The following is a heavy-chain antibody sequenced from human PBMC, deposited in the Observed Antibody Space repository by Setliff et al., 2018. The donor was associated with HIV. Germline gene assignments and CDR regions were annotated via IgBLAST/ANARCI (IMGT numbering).Heavy chain of an antibody. Sequence: PSETLSLTCAVYGGSFSDHYWSWVRRPPGKGLEWIGEINHSGSTNYNSSLKSRVTKSVDTSKDQFSRKLNSVTAADTAVYYCARARSLITVRRSFDYWGQGTLVTVSS. D-gene: IGHD6-6*01. V-gene: IGHV4-34*01. J-gene: IGHJ4*02. CDR2: INHSGST. CDR3: ARARSLITVRRSFDY. CDR1: GGSFSDHY.